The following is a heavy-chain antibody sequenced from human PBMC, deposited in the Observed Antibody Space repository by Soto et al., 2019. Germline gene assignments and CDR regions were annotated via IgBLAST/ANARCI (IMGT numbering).Heavy chain of an antibody. Sequence: QVQLVQSGAEVKKPGASVKVSCKASGYTFTGYYMHWVRQAPGQGLEWMGWINPNSGGTNYAQKFQGWVTMTRDTSISTAYMELSRLRSDDTAVYYCASSSQLETDYYYYYGMDVWGQGTTVTVSS. J-gene: IGHJ6*02. CDR3: ASSSQLETDYYYYYGMDV. V-gene: IGHV1-2*04. CDR2: INPNSGGT. CDR1: GYTFTGYY. D-gene: IGHD6-6*01.